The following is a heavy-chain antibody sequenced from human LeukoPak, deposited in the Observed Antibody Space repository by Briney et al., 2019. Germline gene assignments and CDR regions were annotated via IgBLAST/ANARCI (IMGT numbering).Heavy chain of an antibody. V-gene: IGHV3-21*01. D-gene: IGHD4-17*01. J-gene: IGHJ3*02. CDR2: ISSGGTYK. CDR1: GFTFSDYT. CDR3: ARPTTVTTISADAFDI. Sequence: TGGSLRLSCAASGFTFSDYTMNWVRQAPGKGLEWVSSISSGGTYKYYADSVKGRFTISRDNAQNSLYLQMNSLRAEDSSVYYCARPTTVTTISADAFDIWGQGTMVTVSS.